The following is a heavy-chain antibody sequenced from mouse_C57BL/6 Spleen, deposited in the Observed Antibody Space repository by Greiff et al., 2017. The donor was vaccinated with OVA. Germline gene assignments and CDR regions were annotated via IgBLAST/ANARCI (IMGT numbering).Heavy chain of an antibody. J-gene: IGHJ2*01. CDR2: IYWDDDK. D-gene: IGHD1-1*01. Sequence: ESGPGILQSSQTLSLTCSFSGFSLSTSGMGVSWIRQPSGKGLEWLAHIYWDDDKRYNPSLKSRLTISKDTSRNQVFLKITSVDTADTATYYCARNYYGSSQYYFDYWGQGTTLTVSS. CDR1: GFSLSTSGMG. V-gene: IGHV8-12*01. CDR3: ARNYYGSSQYYFDY.